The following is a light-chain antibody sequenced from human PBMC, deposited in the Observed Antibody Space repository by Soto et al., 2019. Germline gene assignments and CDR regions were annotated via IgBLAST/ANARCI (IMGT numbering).Light chain of an antibody. CDR2: AAS. Sequence: IQMTQSQSSLSASVGDRVTIPSRASQSISSYLNWYQQKPGKAPKLLIYAASSLQSGVPSRFSGSGSGTDFTLTISSLQPEDFATYYCQQSYSTPSITFGQGTRLEIK. V-gene: IGKV1-39*01. J-gene: IGKJ5*01. CDR3: QQSYSTPSIT. CDR1: QSISSY.